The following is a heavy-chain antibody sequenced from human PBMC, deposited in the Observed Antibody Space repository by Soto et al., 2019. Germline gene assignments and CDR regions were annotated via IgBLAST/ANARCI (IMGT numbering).Heavy chain of an antibody. CDR3: ARAGVYGSFDI. CDR2: IGTAGDT. J-gene: IGHJ3*02. Sequence: PGGSLRLSCAASGFTFSSYDMHWVRQATGKGLEWVSAIGTAGDTYYPGSVKGRFTISRDNAKNSLYLQMNSLRAGDTAVYYCARAGVYGSFDIWGQGTMVTVSS. D-gene: IGHD4-17*01. CDR1: GFTFSSYD. V-gene: IGHV3-13*01.